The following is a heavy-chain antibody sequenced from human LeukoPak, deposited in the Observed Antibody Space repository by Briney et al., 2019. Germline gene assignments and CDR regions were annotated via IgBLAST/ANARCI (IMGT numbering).Heavy chain of an antibody. V-gene: IGHV4-34*01. CDR1: GGSFSAYY. Sequence: SETLSLTCAVSGGSFSAYYWSWIRQPPGKGLEWIGEIHPSGSTNYNPSLKSRVTISVDTSKNQFSLTLSSVTAADTAVYYCARGQDSSKSGYRGQGTLVTVSS. D-gene: IGHD4-11*01. J-gene: IGHJ4*02. CDR2: IHPSGST. CDR3: ARGQDSSKSGY.